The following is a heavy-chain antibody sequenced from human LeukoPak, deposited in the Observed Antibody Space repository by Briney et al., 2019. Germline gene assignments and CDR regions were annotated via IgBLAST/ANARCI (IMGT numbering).Heavy chain of an antibody. CDR3: ARDGDTAGIDY. J-gene: IGHJ4*02. CDR2: ISYSGST. D-gene: IGHD5-18*01. Sequence: SETLSLTCTVSGGSISSDYWSWLRQTPEKGLEWIGYISYSGSTNYNPSLKSRVTISADTSKNQFSLKLRSVTAADTAVYYCARDGDTAGIDYWGQGTLVTVSS. CDR1: GGSISSDY. V-gene: IGHV4-59*12.